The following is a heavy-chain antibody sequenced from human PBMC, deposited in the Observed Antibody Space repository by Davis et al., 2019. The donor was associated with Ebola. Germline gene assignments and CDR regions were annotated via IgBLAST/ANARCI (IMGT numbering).Heavy chain of an antibody. D-gene: IGHD6-13*01. CDR2: IWYDGSNK. CDR1: GFTFSSYG. V-gene: IGHV3-33*06. J-gene: IGHJ5*02. Sequence: GESLKISCAASGFTFSSYGMHWVRQAPGKGLEWVAVIWYDGSNKYYADSVKGRFTISRDNSKNTLYLQMNSLRAEDTAVYYCAKGSSSWYWDGWFDPWGQGTLVTVSS. CDR3: AKGSSSWYWDGWFDP.